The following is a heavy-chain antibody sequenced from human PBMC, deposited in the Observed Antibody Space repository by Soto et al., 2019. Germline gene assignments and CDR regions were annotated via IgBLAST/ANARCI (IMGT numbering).Heavy chain of an antibody. CDR1: GFTFRSYA. V-gene: IGHV3-30-3*01. D-gene: IGHD2-2*01. CDR3: ARVSSDPDKLLFIYYYYGMDV. J-gene: IGHJ6*02. CDR2: ISYDGSNK. Sequence: GGSLRLSCAASGFTFRSYAMHWVRQAPGKGLEWVALISYDGSNKYFADSVKGRFTISRDDSKNTLYLQMNGLRAEDTAVYYCARVSSDPDKLLFIYYYYGMDVWGQGTTVTVSS.